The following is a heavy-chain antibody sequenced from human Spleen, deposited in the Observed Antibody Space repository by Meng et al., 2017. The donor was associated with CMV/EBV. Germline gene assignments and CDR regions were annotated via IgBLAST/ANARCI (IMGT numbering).Heavy chain of an antibody. V-gene: IGHV3-53*01. CDR3: ARGLAVADPFDY. D-gene: IGHD6-19*01. J-gene: IGHJ4*02. CDR1: GFTVSSNY. CDR2: IYSGGST. Sequence: GESLKISCAASGFTVSSNYMSWVRQAPGKGLEWVSVIYSGGSTYYADSVKGRLTISRDKSKSTLYLQMNSLRAEDTAVYYCARGLAVADPFDYWGQGTLVTVSS.